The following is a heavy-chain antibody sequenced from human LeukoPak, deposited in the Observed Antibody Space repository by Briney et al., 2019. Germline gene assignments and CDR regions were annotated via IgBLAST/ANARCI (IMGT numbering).Heavy chain of an antibody. CDR2: MNPNSGNT. CDR3: ARALYSSSYWVRTDAFDI. CDR1: GYSFTSYD. D-gene: IGHD6-6*01. V-gene: IGHV1-8*01. J-gene: IGHJ3*02. Sequence: ASVKVSCKASGYSFTSYDINWVRQATGQGLEWMGWMNPNSGNTGYAQKFQGRVTITRNTSISTAYMELSSLISEDTAVYYCARALYSSSYWVRTDAFDIWGQGTMVTVSS.